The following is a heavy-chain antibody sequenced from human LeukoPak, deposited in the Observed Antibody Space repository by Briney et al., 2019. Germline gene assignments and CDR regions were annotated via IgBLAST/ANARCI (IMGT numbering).Heavy chain of an antibody. Sequence: HPGGSLRLSCAASGFTFSSYAMGWVRQAPGKGLEWVSAISGSGGSTYYADSVKGRFTISRDNSKNTLYLQMNSLRAEDTAVYYCAKEYYYDSSGYYYDYRGQGTLVTVSS. D-gene: IGHD3-22*01. CDR1: GFTFSSYA. CDR3: AKEYYYDSSGYYYDY. V-gene: IGHV3-23*01. CDR2: ISGSGGST. J-gene: IGHJ4*02.